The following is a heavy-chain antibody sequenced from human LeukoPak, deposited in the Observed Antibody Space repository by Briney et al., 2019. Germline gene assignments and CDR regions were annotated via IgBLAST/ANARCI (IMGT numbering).Heavy chain of an antibody. CDR3: AKDKDSSGWYYFDY. D-gene: IGHD6-19*01. Sequence: GGSLRLSCAASGFTFDDYAMHWVRQAPGKGLEWVSGISWNSGSIGYADSVKGRSTISRDNAKNSLYLQMNSLRAEDTALYYCAKDKDSSGWYYFDYWGQGTLVTVSS. J-gene: IGHJ4*02. CDR2: ISWNSGSI. CDR1: GFTFDDYA. V-gene: IGHV3-9*01.